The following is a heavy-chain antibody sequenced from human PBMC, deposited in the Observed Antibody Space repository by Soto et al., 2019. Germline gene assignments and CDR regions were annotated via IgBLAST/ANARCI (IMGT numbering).Heavy chain of an antibody. CDR1: GFTFSSFW. CDR3: TTDDPINKY. Sequence: PVGSLRLSCAASGFTFSSFWMSWVRQAPGRGLEWVGRIKSYTNGGTTDYAAPVKGRFAISRDDSKNTLYLQMNSLKTEDAGVYYCTTDDPINKYWGQGTLVTVSS. J-gene: IGHJ4*02. V-gene: IGHV3-15*01. CDR2: IKSYTNGGTT.